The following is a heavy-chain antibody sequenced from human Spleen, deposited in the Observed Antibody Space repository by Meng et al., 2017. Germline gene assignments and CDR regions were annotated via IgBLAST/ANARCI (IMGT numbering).Heavy chain of an antibody. CDR1: GGSISSGGYY. CDR2: IYYSGST. CDR3: ARGYSSSWYTPLTYYYYGMDV. J-gene: IGHJ6*02. V-gene: IGHV4-31*03. Sequence: SETLSLTCTVSGGSISSGGYYWSWIRQHPGKGLEWIGYIYYSGSTYYNPSLKSRVTISVDTSKNQFSLKLSSVTAADTAVYYCARGYSSSWYTPLTYYYYGMDVWGQGTTVTVSS. D-gene: IGHD6-13*01.